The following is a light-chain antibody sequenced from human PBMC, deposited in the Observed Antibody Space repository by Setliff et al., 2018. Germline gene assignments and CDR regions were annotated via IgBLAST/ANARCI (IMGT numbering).Light chain of an antibody. CDR1: SSDVGGCSY. J-gene: IGLJ3*02. CDR3: CSYAGNRLWV. Sequence: QSALTQPASVSGSPGQSITISCTGSSSDVGGCSYVSWYQQHPDKAPKLMIYDVNKRPSGVSNRFSGSKSGNTASLTISGLQVEDEADYFCCSYAGNRLWVFGGGT. CDR2: DVN. V-gene: IGLV2-23*02.